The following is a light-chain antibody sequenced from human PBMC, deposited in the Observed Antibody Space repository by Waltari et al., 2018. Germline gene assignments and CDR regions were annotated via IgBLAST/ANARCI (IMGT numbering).Light chain of an antibody. CDR1: SGSIASNY. Sequence: NFMLTQPHSCADAPGQTITISCTRSSGSIASNYVRGYPQRPGSAPPTVIYEDNQRPSGVPDRFSGSIDSSSNSASLTISGLKTEDEADYYCQSYDSSNLWVFGGATKLTVL. V-gene: IGLV6-57*03. CDR2: EDN. CDR3: QSYDSSNLWV. J-gene: IGLJ3*02.